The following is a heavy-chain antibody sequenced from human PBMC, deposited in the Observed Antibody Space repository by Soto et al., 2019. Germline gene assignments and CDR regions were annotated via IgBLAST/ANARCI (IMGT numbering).Heavy chain of an antibody. Sequence: VGSLRLSCAASGFTFSNYGVHWVRQAPGNGLEWVAVISYDGSDKYQADSVKGRFTISRDNSKNTLFLQMNDLRPEDTAVYYCARAGYASSWSTDFYYAMDVWGQGTRVTVSS. V-gene: IGHV3-30*03. CDR1: GFTFSNYG. D-gene: IGHD6-19*01. CDR2: ISYDGSDK. CDR3: ARAGYASSWSTDFYYAMDV. J-gene: IGHJ6*02.